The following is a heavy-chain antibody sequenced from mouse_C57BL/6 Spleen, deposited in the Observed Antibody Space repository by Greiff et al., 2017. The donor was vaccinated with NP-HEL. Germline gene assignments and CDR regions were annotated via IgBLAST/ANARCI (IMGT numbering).Heavy chain of an antibody. D-gene: IGHD2-1*01. J-gene: IGHJ2*01. Sequence: VQLQQPGAELVRPGTSVKLSCKASGYTFTSYWMHWVKQRPGQGLEWIGVIDPSDSYTNYNQKFKGKATLTVDTSSSTAYMQLSSLTSEDSAVYYCAGHGNYGGDYWGQGTTLTVSS. CDR2: IDPSDSYT. V-gene: IGHV1-59*01. CDR1: GYTFTSYW. CDR3: AGHGNYGGDY.